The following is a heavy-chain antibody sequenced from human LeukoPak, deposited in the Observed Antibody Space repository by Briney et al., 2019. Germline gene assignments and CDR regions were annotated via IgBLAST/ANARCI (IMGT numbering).Heavy chain of an antibody. CDR1: GFTFSSYG. CDR3: ARDQLSTVPAAPYYYYYYMDV. J-gene: IGHJ6*03. CDR2: ISGSGGST. Sequence: PGGSLRLSCAASGFTFSSYGMSWVRQAPGKGLEWVSAISGSGGSTYYADSVKGRFAISRDNAKNSLYLQMNSLRAEDTAVYYCARDQLSTVPAAPYYYYYYMDVWGKGTTVTISS. V-gene: IGHV3-23*01. D-gene: IGHD2-2*01.